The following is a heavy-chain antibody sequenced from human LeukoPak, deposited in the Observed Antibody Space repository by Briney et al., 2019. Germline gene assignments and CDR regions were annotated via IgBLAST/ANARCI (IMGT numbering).Heavy chain of an antibody. J-gene: IGHJ3*02. V-gene: IGHV4-59*01. CDR1: GGSISSYY. CDR3: ARGGDILTGYSPDAFDI. D-gene: IGHD3-9*01. CDR2: IYNSGNT. Sequence: SETLSLTCTVSGGSISSYYWSWIRQPPGEGLEWIVFIYNSGNTYYNPSLKSRVTLSVDTSKNQFSLKLTSVTAADTAIYYCARGGDILTGYSPDAFDIWGQGTMVTVSS.